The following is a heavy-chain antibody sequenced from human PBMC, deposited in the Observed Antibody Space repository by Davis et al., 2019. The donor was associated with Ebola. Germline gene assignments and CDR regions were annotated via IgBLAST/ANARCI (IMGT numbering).Heavy chain of an antibody. D-gene: IGHD2-8*02. CDR3: ARDAVLVVSVGWLDP. Sequence: ASVKVSCKASGYSFTSYGMNWVRQAPGQGLEWMGRISAYKRDTNYAQKFQGRVTMTTDTSTSTAYMELRSLRSDDTAVYYCARDAVLVVSVGWLDPWGQGTLVIVSS. J-gene: IGHJ5*02. CDR1: GYSFTSYG. CDR2: ISAYKRDT. V-gene: IGHV1-18*01.